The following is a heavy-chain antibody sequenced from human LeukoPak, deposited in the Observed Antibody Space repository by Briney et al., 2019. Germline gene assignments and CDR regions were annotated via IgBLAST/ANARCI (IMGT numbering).Heavy chain of an antibody. CDR3: FVVPAAMGRIDYYYYYGMDV. D-gene: IGHD2-2*01. CDR1: GGTFSSYA. V-gene: IGHV1-69*13. CDR2: IIPIFGTA. J-gene: IGHJ6*02. Sequence: GASVKLSCTASGGTFSSYAISWVRQAPGQGLEWMGGIIPIFGTANYAQKFQGRVTITADESTSTAYMELSSLRSEDTAVYYCFVVPAAMGRIDYYYYYGMDVWGQGTTVTVSS.